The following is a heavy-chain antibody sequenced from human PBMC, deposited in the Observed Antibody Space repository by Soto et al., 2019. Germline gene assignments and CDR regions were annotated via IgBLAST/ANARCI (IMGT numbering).Heavy chain of an antibody. J-gene: IGHJ3*01. CDR1: AFTFSSYA. D-gene: IGHD2-8*01. Sequence: QVQLVESGGDVVQPGRSLTLSCSASAFTFSSYAMHWVRQAPGKGLEWVAVIWFDESNKYYTDSVKVRFAISRDNSKNTLYLQMNSLRAEDTAVYYCARSYFENDAFDVWGQGTLVTVSS. CDR3: ARSYFENDAFDV. V-gene: IGHV3-33*01. CDR2: IWFDESNK.